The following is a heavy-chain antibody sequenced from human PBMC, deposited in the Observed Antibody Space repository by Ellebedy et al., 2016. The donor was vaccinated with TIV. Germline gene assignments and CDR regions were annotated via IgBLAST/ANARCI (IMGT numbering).Heavy chain of an antibody. CDR1: GFTFSSYA. Sequence: GESLKISCAASGFTFSSYAMSWVRQAPGKGLEWVSAISGSGGSTYYADAVKGRFTISRDNSKNTLYLQMNSLRAEYTAVYYCAKEGAWGYSSSWYIYWGQGTLVTVSS. J-gene: IGHJ4*02. V-gene: IGHV3-23*01. CDR2: ISGSGGST. CDR3: AKEGAWGYSSSWYIY. D-gene: IGHD6-13*01.